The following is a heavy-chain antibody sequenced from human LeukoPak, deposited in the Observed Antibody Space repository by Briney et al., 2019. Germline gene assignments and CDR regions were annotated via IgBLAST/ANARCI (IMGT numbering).Heavy chain of an antibody. CDR2: ISGSGGST. J-gene: IGHJ4*02. CDR1: GFIVSNNY. Sequence: PGGSLRLSCAASGFIVSNNYMNWVRQAPGKGLEWVSVISGSGGSTYYADSVKGRFTISRDNSKNTLYLQMNSLRAEDTAVYYCAKELNTIFGVVILNYWGQGALVTVSS. CDR3: AKELNTIFGVVILNY. D-gene: IGHD3-3*01. V-gene: IGHV3-23*01.